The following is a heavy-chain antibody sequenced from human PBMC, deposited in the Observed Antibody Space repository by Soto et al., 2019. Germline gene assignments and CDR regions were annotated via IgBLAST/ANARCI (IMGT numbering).Heavy chain of an antibody. CDR2: ISYDGSIE. V-gene: IGHV3-30-3*01. CDR1: GFTFTSFS. J-gene: IGHJ4*02. Sequence: QVQLVESGGGVVQPGRSLKLSCAASGFTFTSFSMQWVRQAPGKGLEWVAVISYDGSIEYYADSVKGRFTISRDNSKNTLYLQMYSLRTEDTAVYFCAREWSTSGDLDYWGQGTLVTVPS. CDR3: AREWSTSGDLDY. D-gene: IGHD3-10*01.